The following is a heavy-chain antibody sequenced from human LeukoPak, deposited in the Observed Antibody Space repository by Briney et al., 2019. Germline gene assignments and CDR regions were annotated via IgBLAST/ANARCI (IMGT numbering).Heavy chain of an antibody. CDR2: IGAGGDNT. CDR1: GFSFGSYP. J-gene: IGHJ5*02. V-gene: IGHV3-23*01. CDR3: AKPHLAATLASYNWFDP. D-gene: IGHD2-15*01. Sequence: PGGSLRLSCVASGFSFGSYPMSWVRQAPGKGLEWISVIGAGGDNTYYADSVKGRFTISRDNSKNTLYLQMNSLRAEDTAVYYCAKPHLAATLASYNWFDPWGQGTLVTVSS.